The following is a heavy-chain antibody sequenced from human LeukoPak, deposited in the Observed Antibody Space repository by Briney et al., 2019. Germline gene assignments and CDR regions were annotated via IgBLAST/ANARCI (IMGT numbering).Heavy chain of an antibody. CDR3: AGRGHRYPRD. Sequence: SETLSLRCNVSGDSVSSGYWGWIRQSPGKGLEWIGFIQDSGITDYNPSLKSRLLISVDTSKNLFSLPLRSVTAADTAVYYCAGRGHRYPRDWGQGILVTVSS. CDR2: IQDSGIT. J-gene: IGHJ1*01. CDR1: GDSVSSGY. D-gene: IGHD2-2*02. V-gene: IGHV4-4*09.